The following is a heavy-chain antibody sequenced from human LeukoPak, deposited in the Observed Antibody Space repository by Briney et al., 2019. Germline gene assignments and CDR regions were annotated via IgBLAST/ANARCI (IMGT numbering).Heavy chain of an antibody. D-gene: IGHD3-3*01. J-gene: IGHJ4*02. V-gene: IGHV3-23*01. CDR2: ISGSGGST. CDR3: AKEASITIFGVVSDFDY. Sequence: PGGSLRLSCAASGFTFSSYAMSWVRQAPGKGLGWVSAISGSGGSTYYADSVKGRFTISRDNSKNTPYLQMNSLRAEDTAVYYCAKEASITIFGVVSDFDYWGQGTLVTVSS. CDR1: GFTFSSYA.